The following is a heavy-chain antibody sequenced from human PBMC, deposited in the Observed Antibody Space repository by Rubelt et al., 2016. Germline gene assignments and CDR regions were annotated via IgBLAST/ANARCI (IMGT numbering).Heavy chain of an antibody. Sequence: QVQLQQWGAGLLKPSETLSLTCAVYGGSFSGYYWSWIRQPPGKGLEWIGEINHSGSTNYNRSLKLRVTTAVDTSMNRSSLKLSSVTAADTAVYYCARRHYYDSSGYDYWGQGTLVTVSS. V-gene: IGHV4-34*01. CDR3: ARRHYYDSSGYDY. D-gene: IGHD3-22*01. CDR2: INHSGST. J-gene: IGHJ4*02. CDR1: GGSFSGYY.